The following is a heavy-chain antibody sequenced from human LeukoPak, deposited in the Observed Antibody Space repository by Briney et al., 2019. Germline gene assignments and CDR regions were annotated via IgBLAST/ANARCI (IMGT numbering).Heavy chain of an antibody. V-gene: IGHV3-23*01. CDR2: ISPGGGPT. D-gene: IGHD2-15*01. J-gene: IGHJ3*02. CDR1: GFPFSSHG. CDR3: ARDRGWGGETFDI. Sequence: PGGSLRLSCAGSGFPFSSHGMNWVRQAPGRGLEWVSGISPGGGPTYYADSVKGRFTISRDNAKNSLYLQMNSLRAEDTAVYYCARDRGWGGETFDIWGQRTMVTVSS.